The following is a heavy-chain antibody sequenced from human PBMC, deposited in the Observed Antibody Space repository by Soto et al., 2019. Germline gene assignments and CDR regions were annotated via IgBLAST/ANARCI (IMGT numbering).Heavy chain of an antibody. D-gene: IGHD3-10*01. CDR3: ARLYLGPEYYCGSGTVG. CDR2: IYHSGST. J-gene: IGHJ4*02. V-gene: IGHV4-4*02. CDR1: GGSISSSNW. Sequence: QVQLQESGPGLVKPSGTLSLTCAVSGGSISSSNWWSWVRQPPGKGLEWIGEIYHSGSTNYNPSLRSRVTISVDKSQNQLSLKLRCVTAADTAVYYCARLYLGPEYYCGSGTVGWGQGTLVTVSS.